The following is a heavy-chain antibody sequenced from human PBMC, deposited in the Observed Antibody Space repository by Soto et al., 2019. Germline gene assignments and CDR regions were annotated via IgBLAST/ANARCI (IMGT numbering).Heavy chain of an antibody. D-gene: IGHD1-26*01. CDR3: AKDGSHNFDY. CDR1: GFTFSHYA. J-gene: IGHJ4*02. CDR2: MSYDGSNE. V-gene: IGHV3-30*18. Sequence: QVQLVESGGGVGQPGRSLRLSCAASGFTFSHYAMHCVRQAPGKGLEWVALMSYDGSNEYYADSVKGRFTISRDNSKNTLYLQMNSLRAEDTAVYYCAKDGSHNFDYWGQGTLVTVSS.